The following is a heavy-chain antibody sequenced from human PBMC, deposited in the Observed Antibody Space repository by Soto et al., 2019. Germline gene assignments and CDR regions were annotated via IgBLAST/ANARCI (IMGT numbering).Heavy chain of an antibody. Sequence: GGAPRLSCAASGFTFNRYAISWGRQAPGKGLEWVSAISGSGGSTYYADSVKGRFTISRDNSKNTLYLQMNSLRAEDTAVYYCAKVGDYYDSSGPFDYWGQGTLVTVSS. CDR1: GFTFNRYA. D-gene: IGHD3-22*01. CDR2: ISGSGGST. CDR3: AKVGDYYDSSGPFDY. J-gene: IGHJ4*02. V-gene: IGHV3-23*01.